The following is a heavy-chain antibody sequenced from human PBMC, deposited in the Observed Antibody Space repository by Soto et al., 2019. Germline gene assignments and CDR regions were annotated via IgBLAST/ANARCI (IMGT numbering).Heavy chain of an antibody. CDR1: GGSISSYY. Sequence: PSETLSLTCTVSGGSISSYYWSWIRQPPGKGLEWIGYIYYSGSTNYNPSLKSRVTISVDTSKNQFSLKLSSVTAADTAVYYCARGSQWLVPTTPFDYWGQGTLVTVSS. CDR3: ARGSQWLVPTTPFDY. CDR2: IYYSGST. J-gene: IGHJ4*02. V-gene: IGHV4-59*01. D-gene: IGHD6-19*01.